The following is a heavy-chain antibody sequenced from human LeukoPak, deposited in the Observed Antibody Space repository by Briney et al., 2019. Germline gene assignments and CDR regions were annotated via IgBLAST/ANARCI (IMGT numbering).Heavy chain of an antibody. CDR1: GGSFSGYY. V-gene: IGHV4-34*01. D-gene: IGHD5-18*01. CDR3: ASNNHRDGYSYGDYYFDY. Sequence: PSETLSLTCAVYGGSFSGYYWGWIRQPPGKGLEWIGSIYYSGSTYYNPSLKSRVTISVDTSKNQFSLKLRSVTAADTAVYYCASNNHRDGYSYGDYYFDYWGQGTLVTVSS. CDR2: IYYSGST. J-gene: IGHJ4*02.